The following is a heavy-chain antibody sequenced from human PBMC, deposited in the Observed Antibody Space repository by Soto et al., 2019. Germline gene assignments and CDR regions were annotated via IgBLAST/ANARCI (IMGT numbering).Heavy chain of an antibody. D-gene: IGHD2-2*02. CDR1: GYTFTGYY. Sequence: QVQLVQSGAEVKKPGASVKVSCKASGYTFTGYYMHWVRQAPGQGLEWMGWINPNSGGTNYAQKFQGRVTMTRDTSISPAYMELSRLRSDDTAVYYCARESRGYCSSTSCYTGYYYYGMDVWGQGTTVTVSS. V-gene: IGHV1-2*02. J-gene: IGHJ6*02. CDR2: INPNSGGT. CDR3: ARESRGYCSSTSCYTGYYYYGMDV.